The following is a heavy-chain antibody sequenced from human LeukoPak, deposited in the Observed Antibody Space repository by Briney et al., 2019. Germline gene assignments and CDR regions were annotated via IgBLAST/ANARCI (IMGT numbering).Heavy chain of an antibody. CDR2: ISYDGSNK. CDR3: AREGLTVTFYFDY. V-gene: IGHV3-30*03. Sequence: GGSLRLSCAASGFTFSSYGMQWVREARGKGVEGGAVISYDGSNKYYPASVKARFTISRDNSNNTLYLQMNSLRAEDTAVYYCAREGLTVTFYFDYWGQGTLVTVSS. CDR1: GFTFSSYG. D-gene: IGHD4-17*01. J-gene: IGHJ4*02.